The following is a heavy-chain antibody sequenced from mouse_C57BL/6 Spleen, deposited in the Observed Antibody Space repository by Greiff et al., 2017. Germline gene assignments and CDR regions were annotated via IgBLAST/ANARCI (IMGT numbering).Heavy chain of an antibody. V-gene: IGHV1-81*01. D-gene: IGHD2-4*01. CDR1: GYTFTSYG. Sequence: QVQLKESGAELARPGASVKLSCKASGYTFTSYGISWVKQRTGQGLEWIGEIYPRSGNTYYNEKFKGKATLTADKSSSTAYMELRSLTSEDSAVYFCARSYDYDEKDYFDYWGQGTTLTVSS. CDR3: ARSYDYDEKDYFDY. CDR2: IYPRSGNT. J-gene: IGHJ2*01.